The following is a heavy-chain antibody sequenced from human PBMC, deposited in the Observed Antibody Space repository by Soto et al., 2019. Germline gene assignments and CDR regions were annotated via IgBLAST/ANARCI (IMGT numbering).Heavy chain of an antibody. J-gene: IGHJ4*02. Sequence: EVQLVESGGGLVQPGGSLRLSCAASGFTFRSYWMSWVRQAPGKGLEWAANINQDGSEKYYVDSVKGRFTISRDNAKNSLYLQMNSLRVEDMAVDYCALAATGRGGEDFWGQGTLVTVSS. D-gene: IGHD6-13*01. CDR2: INQDGSEK. V-gene: IGHV3-7*02. CDR1: GFTFRSYW. CDR3: ALAATGRGGEDF.